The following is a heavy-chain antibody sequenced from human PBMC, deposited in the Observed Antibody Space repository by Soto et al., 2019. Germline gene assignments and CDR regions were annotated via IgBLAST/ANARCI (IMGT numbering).Heavy chain of an antibody. V-gene: IGHV4-39*01. CDR1: GASIVSSGSY. J-gene: IGHJ4*02. CDR3: ARLPYGSGSYYYFDY. D-gene: IGHD3-10*01. Sequence: SGTLSLTSPFPGASIVSSGSYWVWTRHPPGKGLDGIGIINYSGTTYYNPSLKSRLTISVDTSKNQFSLKLSSVTAADTAVYYCARLPYGSGSYYYFDYWGQGTLVTVS. CDR2: INYSGTT.